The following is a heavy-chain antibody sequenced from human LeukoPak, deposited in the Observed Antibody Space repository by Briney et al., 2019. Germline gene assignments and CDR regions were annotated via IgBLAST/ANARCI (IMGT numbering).Heavy chain of an antibody. CDR2: INPTSGAT. CDR1: GYTFTVYY. V-gene: IGHV1-2*02. D-gene: IGHD2-15*01. J-gene: IGHJ6*03. Sequence: ASVKVSCKPSGYTFTVYYIHWVRQAPRQGLEWIGWINPTSGATNYAPKFQGRVTMTRDTSISTAYMELNSLRSDDTAVYFCARGVVAATFYYYMDVWGKGTTVTVSS. CDR3: ARGVVAATFYYYMDV.